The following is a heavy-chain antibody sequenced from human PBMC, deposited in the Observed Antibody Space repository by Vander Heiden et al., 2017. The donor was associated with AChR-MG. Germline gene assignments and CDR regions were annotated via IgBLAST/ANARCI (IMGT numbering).Heavy chain of an antibody. V-gene: IGHV4-34*01. D-gene: IGHD3-10*01. CDR1: GGSFSGYY. Sequence: QVQLQQWGAGLLKPSETLSLTCAVYGGSFSGYYWSWIRQPPGKGLEWIGEINHSGSTNYNPSLKSRVTISVDTSKNQFSLKLSSVTAADTAVYYCARAGMVRGVQFDYWGQGTLVTVSS. CDR3: ARAGMVRGVQFDY. J-gene: IGHJ4*02. CDR2: INHSGST.